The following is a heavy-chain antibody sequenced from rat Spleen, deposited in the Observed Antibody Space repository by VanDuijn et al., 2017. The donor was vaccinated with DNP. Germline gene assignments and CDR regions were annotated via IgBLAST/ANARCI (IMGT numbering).Heavy chain of an antibody. D-gene: IGHD1-9*01. J-gene: IGHJ3*01. CDR3: ASGSYYGYKWFAY. V-gene: IGHV5-58*01. CDR1: GFTFRGYW. CDR2: IATSGGGT. Sequence: EVQLVETGGGLVQPGRSLKLSCVASGFTFRGYWMTWIRQVPGKGLEWVASIATSGGGTYYPDSVKGRFTISRDDAKNTLYLQMNSLRSEDSATYYCASGSYYGYKWFAYWGQGTLVTVSS.